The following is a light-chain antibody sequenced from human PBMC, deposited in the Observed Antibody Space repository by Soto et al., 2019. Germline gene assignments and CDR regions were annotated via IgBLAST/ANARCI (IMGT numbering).Light chain of an antibody. Sequence: DIQMTQSPSSLSASVGDRVTITCRASQGISNYLAWYQQKPGKVPKLLIYAASTLQPGVPSRFSGSGSGTDFTLTISSLQPEDDATYYWQKYISAKGFGPGTKVDIK. V-gene: IGKV1-27*01. CDR3: QKYISAKG. CDR2: AAS. CDR1: QGISNY. J-gene: IGKJ3*01.